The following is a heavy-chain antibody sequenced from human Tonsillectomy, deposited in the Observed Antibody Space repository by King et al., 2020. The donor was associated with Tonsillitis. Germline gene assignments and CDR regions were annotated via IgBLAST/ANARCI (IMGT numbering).Heavy chain of an antibody. J-gene: IGHJ6*02. CDR1: GYTFTSYG. D-gene: IGHD2-2*01. CDR3: AREKCSSTSCRLYYYYYGMDV. Sequence: VQLVESGAEVKKPGASVKVSCKASGYTFTSYGISWVRQAPGQGLEWMGWISAYNGNTNYAQKLQGRVTMNTDTSTSTAYMELRSLRSDDTAVYYCAREKCSSTSCRLYYYYYGMDVWGQGTTVTVSS. CDR2: ISAYNGNT. V-gene: IGHV1-18*01.